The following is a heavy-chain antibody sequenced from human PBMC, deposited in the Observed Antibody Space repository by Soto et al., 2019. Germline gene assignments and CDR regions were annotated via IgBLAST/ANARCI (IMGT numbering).Heavy chain of an antibody. V-gene: IGHV3-30*18. CDR3: AKDQQLGTHYYYYGMDV. J-gene: IGHJ6*02. D-gene: IGHD6-6*01. CDR2: ISYDGSNK. CDR1: GFTFSSYG. Sequence: QVQLVESGGGVVQPGRSLRLYCAASGFTFSSYGMHWVRQAPGKGLEWVAVISYDGSNKYYADSVKGRFTISRDNSKNTLYLQMNSLRAEDTAVYYCAKDQQLGTHYYYYGMDVWGQGTTVTVSS.